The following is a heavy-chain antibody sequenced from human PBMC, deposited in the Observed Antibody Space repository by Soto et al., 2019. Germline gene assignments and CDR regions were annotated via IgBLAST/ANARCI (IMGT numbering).Heavy chain of an antibody. D-gene: IGHD6-19*01. CDR2: ISSSSSYI. CDR1: GFTFSSYS. V-gene: IGHV3-21*01. CDR3: ARIASGWYGVHY. J-gene: IGHJ4*02. Sequence: GGSLRLSCAASGFTFSSYSMNWVRQAPGKGLEWVSSISSSSSYIYYADSVKGRFTISRDNAKNSLYLQMNSLRAEDTAVYYCARIASGWYGVHYWGQGTLVTVSS.